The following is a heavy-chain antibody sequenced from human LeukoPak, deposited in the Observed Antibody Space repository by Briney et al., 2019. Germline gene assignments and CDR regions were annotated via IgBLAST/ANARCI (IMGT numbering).Heavy chain of an antibody. CDR1: GFTFSSYA. Sequence: GGSLRLSCAASGFTFSSYAMSWVRQAPGKGLERVSAISGSGGSTYYADSVKGRFTISRDNSKNTLYLQMNSLRAEDTAVYYCAKVHDFRSGPMYYFDYWGQGTLVTVSS. CDR2: ISGSGGST. CDR3: AKVHDFRSGPMYYFDY. D-gene: IGHD3-3*01. V-gene: IGHV3-23*01. J-gene: IGHJ4*02.